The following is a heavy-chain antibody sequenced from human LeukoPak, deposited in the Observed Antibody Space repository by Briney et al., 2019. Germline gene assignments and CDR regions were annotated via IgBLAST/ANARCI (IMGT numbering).Heavy chain of an antibody. CDR3: AKAHTWKSFSGEYYFDY. Sequence: GGSLRLSCAASGFTFSSYSMNWVRQAPGKGLEWVSSISSSSSYIYYADSVKGRFTISRDNAKNSLYLQMNSLRAEDTAVYYCAKAHTWKSFSGEYYFDYWGQGTLVTVSS. D-gene: IGHD3-10*01. CDR1: GFTFSSYS. J-gene: IGHJ4*02. CDR2: ISSSSSYI. V-gene: IGHV3-21*04.